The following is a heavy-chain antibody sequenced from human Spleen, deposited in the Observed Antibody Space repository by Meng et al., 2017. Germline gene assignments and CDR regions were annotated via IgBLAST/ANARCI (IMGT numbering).Heavy chain of an antibody. D-gene: IGHD3-10*01. V-gene: IGHV4-59*01. CDR3: ARVKSRWFRDHDAFDI. CDR2: IYYSGSA. Sequence: SETLSLTCTVSGGSISSYYWRWIRHPPGKGLEWIGYIYYSGSANYNPSLKSRVTISVDTAKNQFSLKLSSVTAADTAVYYCARVKSRWFRDHDAFDIWGQGTM. CDR1: GGSISSYY. J-gene: IGHJ3*02.